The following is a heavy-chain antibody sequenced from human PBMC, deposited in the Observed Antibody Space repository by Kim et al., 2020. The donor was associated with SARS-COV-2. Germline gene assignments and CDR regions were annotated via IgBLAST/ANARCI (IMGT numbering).Heavy chain of an antibody. CDR1: GFTFRRYA. CDR2: ISGVEGDTVSIIGGGVGPT. CDR3: AKVLGGPGRLIVGAHDY. D-gene: IGHD1-26*01. J-gene: IGHJ4*02. Sequence: GGSLRLSCTASGFTFRRYAMSWVRQAPGKGLEWVSAISGVEGDTVSIIGGGVGPTYYADSVKGRFNISRDNSKNTLYLHMNSLRADDTAIYYCAKVLGGPGRLIVGAHDYWGQGTLVIVSS. V-gene: IGHV3-23*01.